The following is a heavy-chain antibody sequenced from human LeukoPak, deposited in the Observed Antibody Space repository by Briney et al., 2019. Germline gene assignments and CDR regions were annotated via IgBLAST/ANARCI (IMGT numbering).Heavy chain of an antibody. CDR3: ARDGYSGSDAL. V-gene: IGHV4-59*01. CDR1: GGSISTYY. CDR2: IYHSGST. Sequence: SETLSLTCTVSGGSISTYYWSWIRQPPGKGLEWIGYIYHSGSTKYNPTLKSRVTISVDTSQNQFSLTLSSVTAADTAVYYCARDGYSGSDALWGQGTLVTVSS. J-gene: IGHJ4*02. D-gene: IGHD5-12*01.